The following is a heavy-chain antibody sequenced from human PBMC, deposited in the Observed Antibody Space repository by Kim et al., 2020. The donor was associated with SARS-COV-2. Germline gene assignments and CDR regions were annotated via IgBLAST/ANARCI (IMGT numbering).Heavy chain of an antibody. CDR3: ARHVPGHYMDV. V-gene: IGHV5-51*01. Sequence: TRYSPSFQGQVTISADKSISTAYLQWSSLKASDTAMYYCARHVPGHYMDVWGKGTTVTVSS. D-gene: IGHD1-1*01. J-gene: IGHJ6*03. CDR2: T.